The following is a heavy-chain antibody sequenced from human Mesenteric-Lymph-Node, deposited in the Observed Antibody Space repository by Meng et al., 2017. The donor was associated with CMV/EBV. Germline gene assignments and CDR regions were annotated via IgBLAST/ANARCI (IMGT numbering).Heavy chain of an antibody. V-gene: IGHV1-69*04. CDR3: AREGLGATGLFDY. CDR1: GGIFSRYA. D-gene: IGHD1-26*01. Sequence: KASGGIFSRYAISWVRQAPGEGPEWMGKIIPTLDITNYAQKFQGRVTITADKSTSTAYMELSSLRSEDTAVYYRAREGLGATGLFDYWGQGTLVTVSS. J-gene: IGHJ4*02. CDR2: IIPTLDIT.